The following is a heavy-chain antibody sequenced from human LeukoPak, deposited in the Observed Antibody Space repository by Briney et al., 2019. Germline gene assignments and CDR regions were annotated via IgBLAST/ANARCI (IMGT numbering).Heavy chain of an antibody. V-gene: IGHV4-34*01. CDR1: GGSISNYY. CDR2: INHSGTT. CDR3: ARGPPYYYDSSGYYRFDY. Sequence: SETLSLTCTVSGGSISNYYWSWIRQPPGKGLEWIGEINHSGTTKYNPSLKSRVTISVDTSKNQFSLKVTSVTAADTAVYYCARGPPYYYDSSGYYRFDYWGQGTLVTVSS. D-gene: IGHD3-22*01. J-gene: IGHJ4*02.